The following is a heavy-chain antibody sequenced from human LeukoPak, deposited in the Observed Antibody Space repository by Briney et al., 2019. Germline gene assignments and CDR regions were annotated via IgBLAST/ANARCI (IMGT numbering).Heavy chain of an antibody. CDR1: GDSIKGFY. CDR3: ARHDGGEGYLLDL. J-gene: IGHJ4*01. CDR2: INYSGTT. Sequence: SETLSLTCTVSGDSIKGFYWSWIRQPPGKGLEWLGYINYSGTTSLNPSLKSRVTIPVDTSKTLSLKLTSVTAADTAVYYCARHDGGEGYLLDLWGQGTLVTVSS. D-gene: IGHD1-26*01. V-gene: IGHV4-59*08.